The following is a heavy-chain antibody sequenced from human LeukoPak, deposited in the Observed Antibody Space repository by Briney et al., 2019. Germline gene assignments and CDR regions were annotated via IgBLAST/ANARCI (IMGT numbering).Heavy chain of an antibody. Sequence: GGSLLLSCAASGFTLSSYTMTWVRQAPGKGLEWVSSISRSSSYIYYVDSVKGRFTISRDNAKKSLFLQMNSLRAEDTAVYYCLRDRDYYDSSNYYLHSTFDYWGQGTLVTVSS. J-gene: IGHJ4*02. V-gene: IGHV3-21*01. CDR1: GFTLSSYT. D-gene: IGHD3-22*01. CDR2: ISRSSSYI. CDR3: LRDRDYYDSSNYYLHSTFDY.